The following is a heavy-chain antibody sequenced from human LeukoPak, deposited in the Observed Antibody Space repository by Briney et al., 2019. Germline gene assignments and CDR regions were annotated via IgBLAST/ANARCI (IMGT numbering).Heavy chain of an antibody. V-gene: IGHV1-46*01. Sequence: ASVKVSCKASGYTFTSYYMHWVRQAPGQGLEWMGIINPSGGSTSYAQKFQGRVTMTRDMSTSTVYMELSSLRSEDTAVYYCAADLYGEGTADHWGQGTLVTVSS. D-gene: IGHD3-10*01. CDR3: AADLYGEGTADH. CDR2: INPSGGST. CDR1: GYTFTSYY. J-gene: IGHJ4*02.